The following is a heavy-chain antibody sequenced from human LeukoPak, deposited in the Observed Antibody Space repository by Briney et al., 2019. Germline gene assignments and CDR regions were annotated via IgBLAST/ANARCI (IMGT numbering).Heavy chain of an antibody. CDR1: GFTFSSYA. V-gene: IGHV3-23*01. CDR3: ARDSGYGYSTFPTADY. J-gene: IGHJ4*02. Sequence: GGSLRLSCVASGFTFSSYAMTWVRQAPGKGLEWVSCTSGSGNTAYYADSVKGRFTISRDNSENTLYLQMSSLRAEDTALYYCARDSGYGYSTFPTADYWGQGILVTVSS. D-gene: IGHD5-24*01. CDR2: TSGSGNTA.